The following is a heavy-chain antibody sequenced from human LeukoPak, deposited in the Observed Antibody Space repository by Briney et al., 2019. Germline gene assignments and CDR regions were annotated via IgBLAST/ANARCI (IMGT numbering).Heavy chain of an antibody. J-gene: IGHJ5*02. Sequence: GGSLRLSCAASGFDLSTYEMNWVRQAPGKGLEWIADITISGHTKNYADSVRGRFTISRDNARTSLYLQMNSLRVEDTGVYYCARGDPHAHLWGQGTLVTVSS. V-gene: IGHV3-48*03. CDR3: ARGDPHAHL. CDR2: ITISGHTK. CDR1: GFDLSTYE.